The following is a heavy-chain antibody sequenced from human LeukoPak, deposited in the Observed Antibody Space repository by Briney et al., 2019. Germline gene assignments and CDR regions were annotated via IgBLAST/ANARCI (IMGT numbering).Heavy chain of an antibody. CDR2: IKQDGSEK. CDR3: ARTLRWGLNAIDY. J-gene: IGHJ4*02. Sequence: PGGSLRLSCAASGFTFSSYWMSWVRQAPGKGLEWVANIKQDGSEKYYVDSVKGRFTIPRDNAKNSLYLQMNSLRAEDTAVYYCARTLRWGLNAIDYWGQGTLVTVSS. V-gene: IGHV3-7*01. CDR1: GFTFSSYW. D-gene: IGHD5-24*01.